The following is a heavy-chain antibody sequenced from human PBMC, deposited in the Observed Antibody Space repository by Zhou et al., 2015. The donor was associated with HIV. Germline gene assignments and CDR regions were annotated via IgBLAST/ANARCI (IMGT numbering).Heavy chain of an antibody. V-gene: IGHV1-69*01. CDR2: IIPIFGTA. CDR3: AREVVQWLEEGYYYYMDV. D-gene: IGHD6-19*01. Sequence: QVQLVQSGAEVKKPGSSVKVSCKASGGTFSSYAISWVRQAPGQGLEWMGGIIPIFGTANYAQKFQGRVTITADESTSTAYMELSSLRSEDTAVYYCAREVVQWLEEGYYYYMDVWGKGTTVTVSS. CDR1: GGTFSSYA. J-gene: IGHJ6*03.